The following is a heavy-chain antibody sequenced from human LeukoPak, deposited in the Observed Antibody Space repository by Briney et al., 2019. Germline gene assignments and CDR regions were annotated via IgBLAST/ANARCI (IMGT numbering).Heavy chain of an antibody. CDR3: ARVGRYCSGGSCYSYGMDV. CDR1: GYTFTSYG. V-gene: IGHV1-18*01. J-gene: IGHJ6*02. Sequence: ASVKVSCKASGYTFTSYGISWVRQAPGQGLEWMGWISAYNGNTNYAQKLQGRVTMTTDTSTSTAYMELRSLRSEDTAVYYFARVGRYCSGGSCYSYGMDVWGQGTTVTVSS. CDR2: ISAYNGNT. D-gene: IGHD2-15*01.